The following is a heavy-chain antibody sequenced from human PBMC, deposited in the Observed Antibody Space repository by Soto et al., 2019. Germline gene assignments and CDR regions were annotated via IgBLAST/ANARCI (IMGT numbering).Heavy chain of an antibody. Sequence: SETLSLTCTVSGVSINNYYWTWIRQPPGKRLEWIGAIYYTGSTTYNPSLRSRVTFSVDTSKNQFSLSLTSVTAADTAVYFCAKFVSGGHLDYWGQGTLVTVSS. CDR3: AKFVSGGHLDY. J-gene: IGHJ4*02. CDR2: IYYTGST. V-gene: IGHV4-59*01. D-gene: IGHD6-25*01. CDR1: GVSINNYY.